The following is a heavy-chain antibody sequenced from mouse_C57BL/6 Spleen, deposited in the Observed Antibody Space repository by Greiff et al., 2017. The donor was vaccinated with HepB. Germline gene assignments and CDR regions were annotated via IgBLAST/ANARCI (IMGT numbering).Heavy chain of an antibody. CDR1: GYTFTSYG. J-gene: IGHJ3*01. CDR2: IYPRSGNT. Sequence: VQRVESGAELARPGASVKLSCKASGYTFTSYGISWVKQRTGQGLEWIGEIYPRSGNTYYNEKFKGKATLTADKSSSTAYMELRSLTSEDSAVYFCARKGIYGSSAYWGQGTLVTVSA. V-gene: IGHV1-81*01. CDR3: ARKGIYGSSAY. D-gene: IGHD1-1*01.